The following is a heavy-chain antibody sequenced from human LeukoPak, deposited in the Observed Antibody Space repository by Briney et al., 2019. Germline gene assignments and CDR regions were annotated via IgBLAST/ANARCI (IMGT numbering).Heavy chain of an antibody. CDR3: ARGPYSSGWPDY. CDR1: GGSFSGYY. CDR2: INHSGST. Sequence: TSETLSLTCAVYGGSFSGYYWSWIRQPPGKGLEWIGEINHSGSTNYNPSLKSRVTISVDTSKNQFSLKLSPVTAADTAVYYCARGPYSSGWPDYWGQGTLVTVSS. D-gene: IGHD6-19*01. J-gene: IGHJ4*02. V-gene: IGHV4-34*01.